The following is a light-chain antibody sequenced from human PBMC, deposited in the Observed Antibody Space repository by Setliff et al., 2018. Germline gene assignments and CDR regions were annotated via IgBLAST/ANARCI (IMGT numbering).Light chain of an antibody. CDR1: SGHSSYG. CDR3: DTWDSNTHV. Sequence: QLVLTQSSSASASLGSSVKLTCTLSSGHSSYGIAWHQQQPGKAPRFLMKVEGNGXXNKGSGLXXXXXXXXXXXXRYLTISNIQSEDEADYYCDTWDSNTHVFGTGTKGTVL. CDR2: VEGNGXX. V-gene: IGLV4-60*03. J-gene: IGLJ1*01.